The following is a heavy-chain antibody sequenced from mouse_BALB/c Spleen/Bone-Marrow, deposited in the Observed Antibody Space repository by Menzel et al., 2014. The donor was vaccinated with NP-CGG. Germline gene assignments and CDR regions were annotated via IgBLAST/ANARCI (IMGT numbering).Heavy chain of an antibody. J-gene: IGHJ2*01. CDR1: GYTFTSYW. V-gene: IGHV1S81*02. CDR2: INPSNGRT. D-gene: IGHD3-1*01. CDR3: TRGATPDY. Sequence: VQLQQSGAELGKPGASVKLSCKASGYTFTSYWMHWVKQRPGQGLEWIGEINPSNGRTNYNEKFKSKATLTVDKSSSTAYMQLSSLTSEDSAVYYCTRGATPDYWGQGTTLTVSS.